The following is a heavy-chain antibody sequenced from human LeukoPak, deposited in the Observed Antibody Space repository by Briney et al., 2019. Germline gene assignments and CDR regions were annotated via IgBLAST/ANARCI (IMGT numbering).Heavy chain of an antibody. D-gene: IGHD2-2*02. CDR3: ARDRGCSATSCYTGGDWFDP. CDR2: INPNSGGT. V-gene: IGHV1-2*02. J-gene: IGHJ5*02. CDR1: GYTFTGYY. Sequence: GASVKVSCKASGYTFTGYYIHWVRQAPGQGLEWMGWINPNSGGTNYAQKFQGRVTMTRDTSISTAYMELSRLRSDDTAVYFCARDRGCSATSCYTGGDWFDPWGQGTLVTVSS.